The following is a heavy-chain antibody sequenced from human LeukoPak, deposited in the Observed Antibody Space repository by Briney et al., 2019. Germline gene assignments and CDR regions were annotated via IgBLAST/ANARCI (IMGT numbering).Heavy chain of an antibody. J-gene: IGHJ4*02. CDR1: GGSISRGSYY. CDR2: IYTSGST. CDR3: ARESDRDFWSGFFFDY. D-gene: IGHD3-3*01. V-gene: IGHV4-61*02. Sequence: SETLSLTCTVSGGSISRGSYYWSWIRQPAGKGLEWIVRIYTSGSTNYNPSLKSRVTISVDTSKNQFSLKLSSVTAADTAVYYCARESDRDFWSGFFFDYWGQGTLVTVSS.